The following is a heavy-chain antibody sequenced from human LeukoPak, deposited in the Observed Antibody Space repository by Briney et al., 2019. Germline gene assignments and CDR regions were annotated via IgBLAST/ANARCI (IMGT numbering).Heavy chain of an antibody. CDR1: GFTFSSYW. J-gene: IGHJ4*02. CDR2: ISGSGGST. Sequence: GGSLRLSCAASGFTFSSYWMSWVRQAPGKGLEWVSAISGSGGSTYYADSVKGRFTISRDNSKNTLYLQMNSLRAEDTAVYYCAKVGYYYDSSDYWGQGTLVTVSS. D-gene: IGHD3-22*01. CDR3: AKVGYYYDSSDY. V-gene: IGHV3-23*01.